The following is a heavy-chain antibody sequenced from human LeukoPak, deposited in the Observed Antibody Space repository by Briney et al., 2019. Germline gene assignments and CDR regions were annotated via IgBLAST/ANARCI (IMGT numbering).Heavy chain of an antibody. V-gene: IGHV3-21*01. D-gene: IGHD2-15*01. CDR3: ARYCSGGSCYGDDY. Sequence: EGSLRLSCAASGFTFSSYSMNWVRQAPGKGLEWVSSISSGSSYIYYADSVKGRFTISRDNAKNSLYLQMNSLRAEDTAVYYCARYCSGGSCYGDDYWGQGTLVTVSS. J-gene: IGHJ4*02. CDR1: GFTFSSYS. CDR2: ISSGSSYI.